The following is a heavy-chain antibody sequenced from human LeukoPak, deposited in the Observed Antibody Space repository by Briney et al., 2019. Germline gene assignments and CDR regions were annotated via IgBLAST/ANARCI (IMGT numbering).Heavy chain of an antibody. V-gene: IGHV3-15*01. Sequence: GGSLRLSCAASGFTSSNAWMSWVRQAPGKGLEWVGRIKSKTDGGTTDYAAPVKGRFTISRDDSKNTLYLQMNSLKTEDTAVYYCTTDGHSGYDWDAFDIWGQGTMVTVSS. CDR2: IKSKTDGGTT. CDR3: TTDGHSGYDWDAFDI. J-gene: IGHJ3*02. CDR1: GFTSSNAW. D-gene: IGHD5-12*01.